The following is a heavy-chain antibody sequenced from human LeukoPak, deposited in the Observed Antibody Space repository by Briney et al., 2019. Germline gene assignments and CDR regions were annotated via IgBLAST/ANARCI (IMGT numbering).Heavy chain of an antibody. Sequence: ASVKVSCKASGYTFTSNYIHWVRQAPGQGLEWMGWINPNSGGTNYAQKFQGWVTKTRDTSISTAYMELSRLRSDDTAVYYCARGDGYSDAFDIWGQGTMVTVSS. CDR2: INPNSGGT. D-gene: IGHD5-12*01. CDR3: ARGDGYSDAFDI. V-gene: IGHV1-2*04. J-gene: IGHJ3*02. CDR1: GYTFTSNY.